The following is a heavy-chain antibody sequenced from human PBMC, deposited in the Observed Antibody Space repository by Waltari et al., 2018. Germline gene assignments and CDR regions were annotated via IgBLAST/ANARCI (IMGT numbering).Heavy chain of an antibody. V-gene: IGHV1-24*01. J-gene: IGHJ1*01. CDR2: WKPEAGET. Sequence: QVHLIQSGAEVKKPGASVRVSCKVSGYSLTNVSMHWVRQAPGKGLEWMWTWKPEAGETSYEQNFYGRVTLTDGSAAETAYMELCSLGSQDTAVYSCGRAFSRITVNRDVQHWPKGDL. CDR3: GRAFSRITVNRDVQH. CDR1: GYSLTNVS.